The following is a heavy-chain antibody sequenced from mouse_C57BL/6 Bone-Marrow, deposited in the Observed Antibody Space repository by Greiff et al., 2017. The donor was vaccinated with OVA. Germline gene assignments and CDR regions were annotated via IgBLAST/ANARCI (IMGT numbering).Heavy chain of an antibody. J-gene: IGHJ3*01. CDR2: IWSGGST. D-gene: IGHD2-1*01. V-gene: IGHV2-2*01. CDR3: ARTEDLLCNEGFAY. CDR1: GFSLTSYG. Sequence: VKLMESGPGLVQPSQSLSITCTVSGFSLTSYGVHWVRQSPGKGLEWLGVIWSGGSTDYNAAFISRLSISKDNSKSQVFFKMNSLQADDTAIYYCARTEDLLCNEGFAYWGQGTLVTVSA.